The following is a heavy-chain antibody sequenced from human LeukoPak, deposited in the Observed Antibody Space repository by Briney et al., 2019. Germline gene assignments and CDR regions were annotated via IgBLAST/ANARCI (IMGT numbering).Heavy chain of an antibody. CDR2: IYYSGST. CDR3: ARVGTIFGVVNWFDP. V-gene: IGHV4-61*08. J-gene: IGHJ5*02. D-gene: IGHD3-3*01. Sequence: SQTLSLTCAVSGGSISSGGYSWSWIRQPPGKGLEWIGYIYYSGSTNYNPSLKSRVTISVDTSKNQFSLKLSSVTAADTAVYYCARVGTIFGVVNWFDPWGQGTLVTVSS. CDR1: GGSISSGGYS.